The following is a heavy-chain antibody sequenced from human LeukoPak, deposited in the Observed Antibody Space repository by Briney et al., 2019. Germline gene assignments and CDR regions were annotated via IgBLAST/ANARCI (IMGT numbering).Heavy chain of an antibody. D-gene: IGHD1-26*01. CDR2: IYTSGST. CDR1: GGSISSYY. V-gene: IGHV4-4*07. Sequence: SETLSLTCTVSGGSISSYYWSWIRQPAGKGLEWIGRIYTSGSTNYNPSVKSRVTMSVDTSKNQFSLKLSSVTAADTAVYYCAGSGSYYYYYMDVWGKGTTVTISS. J-gene: IGHJ6*03. CDR3: AGSGSYYYYYMDV.